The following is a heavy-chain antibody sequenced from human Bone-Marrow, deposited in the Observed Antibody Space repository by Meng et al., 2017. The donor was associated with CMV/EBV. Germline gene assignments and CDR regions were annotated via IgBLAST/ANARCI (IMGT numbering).Heavy chain of an antibody. CDR2: INWNGGST. J-gene: IGHJ3*02. Sequence: GESLKISCAASGFTFDDYGMSWVRQAPGKGLEWVSGINWNGGSTGYADSVKGRFTISRDNAKSSLYLQMNSLRAEDTALYYCAREHGGWNDAFDIWGQGTMVTVS. CDR1: GFTFDDYG. D-gene: IGHD6-19*01. CDR3: AREHGGWNDAFDI. V-gene: IGHV3-20*04.